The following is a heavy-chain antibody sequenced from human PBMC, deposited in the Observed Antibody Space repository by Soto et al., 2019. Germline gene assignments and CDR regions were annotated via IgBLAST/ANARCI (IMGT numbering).Heavy chain of an antibody. CDR2: INAGNGNT. V-gene: IGHV1-3*01. CDR1: GYTFTSYA. J-gene: IGHJ3*02. CDR3: ARDYDVLTGYYNGAFDI. Sequence: ASVKVSCKASGYTFTSYAMHWVRQAPGQRLEWMGWINAGNGNTKYSQKFQGRVTITRDTSASTAYMELSSLRSEDTAVYYCARDYDVLTGYYNGAFDIWGQGTMVTV. D-gene: IGHD3-9*01.